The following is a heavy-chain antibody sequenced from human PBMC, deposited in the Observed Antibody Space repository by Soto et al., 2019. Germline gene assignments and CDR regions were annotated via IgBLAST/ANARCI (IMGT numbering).Heavy chain of an antibody. J-gene: IGHJ6*02. D-gene: IGHD6-13*01. CDR1: GYTFTGYY. V-gene: IGHV1-2*02. Sequence: ASVKVSCKASGYTFTGYYMHWVRQAPGQGLEWMGWINPNSGGTNYAQKFQGRVTMTRDTSISTAYMELSRLRSDDTAVYYCARKRIAAAGYYHYYYGMDVWGQGTTVTVSS. CDR2: INPNSGGT. CDR3: ARKRIAAAGYYHYYYGMDV.